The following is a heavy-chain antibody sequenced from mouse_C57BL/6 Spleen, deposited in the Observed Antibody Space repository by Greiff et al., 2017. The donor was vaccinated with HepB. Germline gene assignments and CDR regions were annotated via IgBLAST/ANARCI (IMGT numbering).Heavy chain of an antibody. V-gene: IGHV1-54*01. CDR3: ARDGGYY. CDR2: INPGSGGT. J-gene: IGHJ2*01. D-gene: IGHD2-3*01. CDR1: GYAFTNYL. Sequence: QVQLQQSGAELVRPGTSVKVSCKASGYAFTNYLIEWVKQRPGQGLEWIGVINPGSGGTNYNEKFKGKATLTADKSASTAYMQLSSLTSEDSAVYFCARDGGYYWGQGTTLTVSS.